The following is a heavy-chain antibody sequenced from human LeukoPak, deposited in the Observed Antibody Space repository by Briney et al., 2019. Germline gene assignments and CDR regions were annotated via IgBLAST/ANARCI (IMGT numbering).Heavy chain of an antibody. Sequence: GASVKVSCKASGYTFTGYYMHWVRQAPGQGLEWIGWISVYNGNTIYAQKLQGRVTMTTDTSTSTAYMELRSLQSDGTAVYYCARAVSFSGSAVTGGAHWGQGTLVTVSS. J-gene: IGHJ4*02. V-gene: IGHV1-18*04. D-gene: IGHD6-19*01. CDR1: GYTFTGYY. CDR2: ISVYNGNT. CDR3: ARAVSFSGSAVTGGAH.